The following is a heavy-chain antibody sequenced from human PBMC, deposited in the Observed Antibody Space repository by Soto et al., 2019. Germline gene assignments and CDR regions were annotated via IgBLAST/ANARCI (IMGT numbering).Heavy chain of an antibody. CDR3: ASDLGYCNSTSCYGYNWFYP. CDR2: INPNSGGT. V-gene: IGHV1-2*02. J-gene: IGHJ5*02. Sequence: ASVKVSCKASGYTFTGYYMHWVRQAPGQGLEWMGWINPNSGGTNYAQKFQGRVTMTRDTSISTAYMELSRLRSDDTAVYYCASDLGYCNSTSCYGYNWFYPWGQGTLVTVSS. D-gene: IGHD2-2*01. CDR1: GYTFTGYY.